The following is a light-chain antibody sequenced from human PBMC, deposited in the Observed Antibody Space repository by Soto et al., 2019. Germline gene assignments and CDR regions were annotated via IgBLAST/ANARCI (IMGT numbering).Light chain of an antibody. J-gene: IGLJ1*01. CDR1: SSDVGGYNY. CDR3: SSYAGLTLYV. CDR2: EVS. Sequence: QSVLTQPPSASGSPGQSVTISCTGTSSDVGGYNYVSWYQQHPGKAPKLLIHEVSKRPSGVTDRFSGSKSGNTASLTVSGLQPEDEADYYCSSYAGLTLYVFGTGTKLTVL. V-gene: IGLV2-8*01.